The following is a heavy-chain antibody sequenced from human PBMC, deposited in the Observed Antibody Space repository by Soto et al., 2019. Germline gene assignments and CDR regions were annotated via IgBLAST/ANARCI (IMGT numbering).Heavy chain of an antibody. CDR1: GFTFSRYW. CDR2: IKQDGSEK. J-gene: IGHJ4*02. V-gene: IGHV3-7*01. D-gene: IGHD4-17*01. CDR3: ASHDYGDYASFDY. Sequence: EVQLVESGGGLVQPGGSLRLSCTASGFTFSRYWMSWVRQAPGKGLEWVANIKQDGSEKYYVDSVKGRFTIARDNAKNSLSLQMNSLRAEDTAVYYCASHDYGDYASFDYWGQGTLVTVSS.